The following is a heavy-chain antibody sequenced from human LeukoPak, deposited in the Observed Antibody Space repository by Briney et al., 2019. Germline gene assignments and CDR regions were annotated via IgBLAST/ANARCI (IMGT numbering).Heavy chain of an antibody. CDR1: GYSFTGYW. CDR2: IYPGDSDT. CDR3: ARALGRYCSGGSCYRNDYYYYGMDV. D-gene: IGHD2-15*01. V-gene: IGHV5-51*01. Sequence: GESLKISCKGSGYSFTGYWIGWVRQMPGKGLEWMGIIYPGDSDTRYSPSFQGQVTISADKSISTAYLQWSSLKASDTAMYYCARALGRYCSGGSCYRNDYYYYGMDVWGQGTTVTVSS. J-gene: IGHJ6*02.